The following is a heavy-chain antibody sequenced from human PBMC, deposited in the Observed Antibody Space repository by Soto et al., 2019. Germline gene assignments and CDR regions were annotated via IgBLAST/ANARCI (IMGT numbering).Heavy chain of an antibody. V-gene: IGHV3-30*18. CDR3: AKDDGGNNY. CDR1: GFTFSSYG. D-gene: IGHD2-15*01. CDR2: ISYDGSNK. Sequence: GGSLRLSCAASGFTFSSYGMHWVRQAPGKGLEWVAVISYDGSNKYYADSVKGRFTISRDNSKNTLYLQMNSLRAEDTAVYYCAKDDGGNNYWGQGTLVTVSS. J-gene: IGHJ4*02.